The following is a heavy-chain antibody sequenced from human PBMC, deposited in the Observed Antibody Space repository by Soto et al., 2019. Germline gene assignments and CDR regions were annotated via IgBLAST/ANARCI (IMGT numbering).Heavy chain of an antibody. CDR1: GYIFTTYG. Sequence: QVHLVQSGAEVKKPGASVKVSCKGSGYIFTTYGITWVRQAPGQGLEWMGWISAHNGNTNYAQKLQCRVTVTRDTSTSTAYMELRSLRSDDTAVYYCARGRYGDYWGQGALVTVSS. CDR3: ARGRYGDY. V-gene: IGHV1-18*01. CDR2: ISAHNGNT. J-gene: IGHJ4*02. D-gene: IGHD1-1*01.